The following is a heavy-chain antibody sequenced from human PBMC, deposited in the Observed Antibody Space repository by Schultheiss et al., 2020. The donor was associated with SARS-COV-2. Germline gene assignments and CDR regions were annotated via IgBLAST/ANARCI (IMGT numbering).Heavy chain of an antibody. CDR2: IKSKTDGGTT. CDR1: GFTFSSYA. Sequence: GGSLRLSCAASGFTFSSYAMSWVRQAPGKGLEWVGRIKSKTDGGTTDYAAPVKGRFTISRDDSKNTLYLQMNSLKTEDTAVYYCTTEELTAMGFDYWGQGTLVTVSS. CDR3: TTEELTAMGFDY. J-gene: IGHJ4*02. V-gene: IGHV3-15*01. D-gene: IGHD5-18*01.